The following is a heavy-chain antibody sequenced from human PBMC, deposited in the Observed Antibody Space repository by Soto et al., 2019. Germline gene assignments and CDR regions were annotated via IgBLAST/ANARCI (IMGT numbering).Heavy chain of an antibody. V-gene: IGHV3-30-3*01. Sequence: GGSLRLSCAASGFTFSSYAMHWVRQAPGKGLEWVAVISYDGSNKYYADSVKGRFTISRDNSKNTLYLQMNSLRAEDTAVYYCARGPNIPPGSYYNGHKTYTEPIDYWGQGTLVTVSS. J-gene: IGHJ4*02. D-gene: IGHD3-10*01. CDR1: GFTFSSYA. CDR3: ARGPNIPPGSYYNGHKTYTEPIDY. CDR2: ISYDGSNK.